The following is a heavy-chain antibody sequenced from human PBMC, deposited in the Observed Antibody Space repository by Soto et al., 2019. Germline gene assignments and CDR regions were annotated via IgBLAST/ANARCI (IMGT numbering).Heavy chain of an antibody. CDR2: IKQGGTET. V-gene: IGHV3-7*01. CDR1: GLSLSNIW. J-gene: IGHJ4*02. CDR3: ASLDTARVETAGY. D-gene: IGHD5-18*01. Sequence: PGGSLRLSCVGSGLSLSNIWTSWVRQDPGKGLEWVANIKQGGTETYYVDSVKGRFTISKDHAKNSLYLQMNSLRVEDTALYYCASLDTARVETAGYWGQGTRVTVSS.